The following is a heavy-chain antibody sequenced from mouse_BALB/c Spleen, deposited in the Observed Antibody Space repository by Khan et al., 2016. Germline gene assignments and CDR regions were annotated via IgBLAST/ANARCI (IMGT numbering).Heavy chain of an antibody. CDR1: GYSITSGYY. Sequence: EVQLQESGPGLVTPSQSLSLTCSVTGYSITSGYYWNWIRQFPGNKLEWMGYISYDGSNNYNPSRKNRISITRDKSKNQFFLKLNSVTTEDTATXYCARGGNYCGSSYRFAYWGQGTLVTVSA. D-gene: IGHD1-1*01. V-gene: IGHV3-6*02. J-gene: IGHJ3*01. CDR2: ISYDGSN. CDR3: ARGGNYCGSSYRFAY.